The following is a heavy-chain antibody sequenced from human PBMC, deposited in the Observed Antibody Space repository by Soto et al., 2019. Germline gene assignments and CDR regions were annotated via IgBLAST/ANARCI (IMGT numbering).Heavy chain of an antibody. V-gene: IGHV3-23*01. J-gene: IGHJ4*02. D-gene: IGHD2-21*01. Sequence: AGGSLRLSCAASGFTFSNYAMSWVRQAPGRGLEWVAAISESGASTYYADSVKGRFTISRDNSKNTLYLQMNSLRDDDTAVYYCSRGRGDCGGTNSYRENRGQGA. CDR3: SRGRGDCGGTNSYREN. CDR1: GFTFSNYA. CDR2: ISESGAST.